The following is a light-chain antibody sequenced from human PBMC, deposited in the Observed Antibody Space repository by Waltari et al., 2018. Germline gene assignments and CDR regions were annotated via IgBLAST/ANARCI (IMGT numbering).Light chain of an antibody. Sequence: QLVLTQSPSASASLGASVKLTCTLSSGHSSTVIAWLQQQPEKGPRYLMKVNSDGSHSKGDKIPDRFSGSSSGAEHFRTISSLQSEDEADYYCQTGGHGTWVFGGGTKLTVL. CDR1: SGHSSTV. V-gene: IGLV4-69*01. CDR2: VNSDGSH. CDR3: QTGGHGTWV. J-gene: IGLJ3*02.